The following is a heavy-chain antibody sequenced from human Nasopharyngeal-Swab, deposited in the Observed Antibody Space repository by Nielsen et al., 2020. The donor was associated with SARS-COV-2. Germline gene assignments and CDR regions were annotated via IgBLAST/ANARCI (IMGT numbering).Heavy chain of an antibody. D-gene: IGHD4-17*01. CDR1: GFTFSSYS. V-gene: IGHV3-21*01. CDR3: ARDSDYGDDAFDI. J-gene: IGHJ3*02. Sequence: GESLKISCAASGFTFSSYSMNWVRQAPGKGLEWVSSISSSSSYIYYADSVKGRFTISRDNVKNSLYLQMNSLRAEDTAVYYCARDSDYGDDAFDIWGQGTMVTVSS. CDR2: ISSSSSYI.